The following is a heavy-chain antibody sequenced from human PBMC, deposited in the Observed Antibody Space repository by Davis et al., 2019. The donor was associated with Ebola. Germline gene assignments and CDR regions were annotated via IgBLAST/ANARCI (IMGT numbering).Heavy chain of an antibody. CDR2: INHSGST. D-gene: IGHD3-22*01. CDR1: GGSFSGYY. J-gene: IGHJ4*02. CDR3: AGATMIVVAFDY. Sequence: PSETLSLTCAVYGGSFSGYYWSWIRQLPGKGLEWIGEINHSGSTNYNPSLKSRVTISVETSKNQFYLKLGSVTAADTAVYYCAGATMIVVAFDYWGQGTLVTVSS. V-gene: IGHV4-34*01.